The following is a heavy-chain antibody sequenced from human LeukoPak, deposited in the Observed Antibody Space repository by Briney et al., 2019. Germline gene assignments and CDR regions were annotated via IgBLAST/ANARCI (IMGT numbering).Heavy chain of an antibody. Sequence: SETLSLTCTVSGGSINSYYWSWIRQPPGKGLEWIGFIYYSGSTNYNPSLKSRVTISVDTSKNQFSLKLSSVTAADTAVYYCAREDSGSYGVWGQGTLVTVSS. CDR1: GGSINSYY. CDR3: AREDSGSYGV. CDR2: IYYSGST. V-gene: IGHV4-59*01. D-gene: IGHD1-26*01. J-gene: IGHJ4*02.